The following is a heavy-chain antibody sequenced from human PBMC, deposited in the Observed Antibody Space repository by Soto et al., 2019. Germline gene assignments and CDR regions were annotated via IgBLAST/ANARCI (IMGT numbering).Heavy chain of an antibody. V-gene: IGHV3-23*01. J-gene: IGHJ4*02. CDR3: AKDLRIAVAGTALDY. CDR1: GFTFSSYA. D-gene: IGHD6-19*01. CDR2: ISGSGGST. Sequence: VGSLRLSCAASGFTFSSYAMSWVRQAPGKGLEWVSAISGSGGSTYYADSVKGRFTISRDNSKNTLYLQMNSLRAEDTAVYYCAKDLRIAVAGTALDYWGQGTLVTVSS.